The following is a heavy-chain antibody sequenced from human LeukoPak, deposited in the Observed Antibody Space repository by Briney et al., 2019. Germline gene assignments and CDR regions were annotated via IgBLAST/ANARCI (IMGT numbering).Heavy chain of an antibody. V-gene: IGHV3-21*01. Sequence: GGSLRLSCAASGFTFSSYTMNWVRQAPGKGLEWVSSVGPGGSSIDYADSLKGRFTISRDNAKNSLYLQMSSLRVEDTAVYFCARGHDTIYGVLHPLAYWGQGTLVTVSS. J-gene: IGHJ4*02. D-gene: IGHD3-3*01. CDR1: GFTFSSYT. CDR3: ARGHDTIYGVLHPLAY. CDR2: VGPGGSSI.